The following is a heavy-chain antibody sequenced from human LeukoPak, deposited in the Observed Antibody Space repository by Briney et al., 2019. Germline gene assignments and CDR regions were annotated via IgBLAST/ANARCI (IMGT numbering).Heavy chain of an antibody. CDR2: INSDGSSI. J-gene: IGHJ4*02. V-gene: IGHV3-74*01. CDR3: ARGSAYCGGDCPDY. D-gene: IGHD2-21*02. Sequence: GGSLRLSCAASGFTFSSYWMHRVRQAPGKGLVWVSHINSDGSSISYADSVKGRFTLSRDNAKNTLYLQMNSLRAEDTAVYYCARGSAYCGGDCPDYWGQGTLVTVSS. CDR1: GFTFSSYW.